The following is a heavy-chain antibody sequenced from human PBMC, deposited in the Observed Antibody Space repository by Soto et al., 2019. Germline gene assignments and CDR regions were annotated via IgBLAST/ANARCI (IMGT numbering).Heavy chain of an antibody. CDR2: VSGYTGNT. D-gene: IGHD3-10*01. Sequence: QVQLVQSETEVKKPGASVKVSCKASGYIFTNYDITWVRQAPGQGLEWMGWVSGYTGNTKYAQKFQDRVTMTPDTSTVTVYMELRSLRSDDTAVYYCARFGSAPYYYYGVDVWGQGTTVFVSS. V-gene: IGHV1-18*01. J-gene: IGHJ6*02. CDR1: GYIFTNYD. CDR3: ARFGSAPYYYYGVDV.